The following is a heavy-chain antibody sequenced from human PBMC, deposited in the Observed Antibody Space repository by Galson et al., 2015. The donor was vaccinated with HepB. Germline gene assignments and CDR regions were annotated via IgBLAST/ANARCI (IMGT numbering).Heavy chain of an antibody. CDR1: GFTFSSYS. J-gene: IGHJ4*02. CDR3: ARGHVVTPGYFDY. Sequence: SLRPSCAASGFTFSSYSMNWVRQAPGKGLEWVSSISSSSSYIYYADSVKGRFTISRDNAKNSLYLQMNSLRAEDTAVYYCARGHVVTPGYFDYWGQGTLVTASS. CDR2: ISSSSSYI. D-gene: IGHD4-23*01. V-gene: IGHV3-21*01.